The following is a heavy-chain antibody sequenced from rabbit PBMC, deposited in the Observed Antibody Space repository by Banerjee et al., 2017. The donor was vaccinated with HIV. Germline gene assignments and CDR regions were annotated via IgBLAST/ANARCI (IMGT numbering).Heavy chain of an antibody. CDR1: GFDPSSYYY. CDR3: ARAGGFEKYFNL. Sequence: QSLEESGGGLVKPGASLTLTCTASGFDPSSYYYMCWVRQAPGKGLEWIGCIYTGSGSTYYASWAKGRFTISKTSSTTVTLQMTSLTAADTATYFCARAGGFEKYFNLWGQGTLVTVS. V-gene: IGHV1S40*01. CDR2: IYTGSGST. J-gene: IGHJ4*01. D-gene: IGHD1-1*01.